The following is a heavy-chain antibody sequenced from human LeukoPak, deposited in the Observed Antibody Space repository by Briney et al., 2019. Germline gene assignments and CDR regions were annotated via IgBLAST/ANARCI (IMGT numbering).Heavy chain of an antibody. V-gene: IGHV3-64*01. Sequence: GGSLRLSCAASGFVFNSHPMHWVRQAPGKRLECVSAISGDGSSTYYANSVKGRFIISRDNSKNTLYLQMGSLRVEDTALYYCAREEPAGSIDYWGQGTLVTVSS. CDR3: AREEPAGSIDY. CDR1: GFVFNSHP. CDR2: ISGDGSST. D-gene: IGHD1-14*01. J-gene: IGHJ4*02.